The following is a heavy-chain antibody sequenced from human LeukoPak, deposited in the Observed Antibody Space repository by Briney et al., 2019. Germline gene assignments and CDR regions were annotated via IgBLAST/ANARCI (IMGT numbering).Heavy chain of an antibody. CDR2: ISAYPGNT. J-gene: IGHJ4*02. CDR3: AREVSTLFDY. V-gene: IGHV1-18*01. CDR1: GYTFTSYG. D-gene: IGHD5/OR15-5a*01. Sequence: ASVKVSCKASGYTFTSYGISRVRQAPGEGLEWMGWISAYPGNTNYAQKLQGRVTMTTDTSTSTAYMELRSLRSDDTAVYYCAREVSTLFDYWGQGTLVTVSS.